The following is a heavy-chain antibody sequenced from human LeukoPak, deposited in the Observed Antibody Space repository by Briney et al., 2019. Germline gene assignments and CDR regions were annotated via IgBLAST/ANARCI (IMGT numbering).Heavy chain of an antibody. D-gene: IGHD4-11*01. CDR1: GGSISSGGYS. CDR3: ARGRVSSSTWYSTYYYFFYMDF. J-gene: IGHJ6*03. Sequence: SETLSLTCAVSGGSISSGGYSWGWIRQPPGKGLEWIGYIYYSGGTYYNPSLKSRVTISVDTSKNQFSLKLSSVTAADTAVYFCARGRVSSSTWYSTYYYFFYMDFWGKGTTVTVSS. CDR2: IYYSGGT. V-gene: IGHV4-30-4*07.